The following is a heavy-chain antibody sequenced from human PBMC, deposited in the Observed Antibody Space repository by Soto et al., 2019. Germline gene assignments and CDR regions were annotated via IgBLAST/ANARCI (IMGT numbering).Heavy chain of an antibody. Sequence: ASVKVSCKASGYTFTSYGISWVLQAPGQGLEWMGWISAYNGNTNYAQKLQGRVTMTTDTSTSTAYMELRSLRSDDTAVYYCARSDYYDSSGYFGNAHYYYGMDVWGQGTTVTVSS. D-gene: IGHD3-22*01. CDR2: ISAYNGNT. V-gene: IGHV1-18*01. J-gene: IGHJ6*02. CDR1: GYTFTSYG. CDR3: ARSDYYDSSGYFGNAHYYYGMDV.